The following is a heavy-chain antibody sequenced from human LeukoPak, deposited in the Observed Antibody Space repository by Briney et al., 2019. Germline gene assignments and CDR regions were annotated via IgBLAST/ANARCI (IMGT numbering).Heavy chain of an antibody. D-gene: IGHD3-10*01. J-gene: IGHJ4*02. CDR1: GYTFTDSY. V-gene: IGHV1-2*02. Sequence: RASVKVSCKPSGYTFTDSYIHWVRQAPGVGLQWMGWISPNNGDTKYAEDFQDRVTMTRDTSINTAHMELTGLTPDDTAVYYCVRSPIGASAYWGRGTLVTVSS. CDR2: ISPNNGDT. CDR3: VRSPIGASAY.